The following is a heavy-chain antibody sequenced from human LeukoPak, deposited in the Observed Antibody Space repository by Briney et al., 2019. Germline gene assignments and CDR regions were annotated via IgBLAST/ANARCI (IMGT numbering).Heavy chain of an antibody. CDR1: GFTFSSYG. CDR2: IRFDGSNK. J-gene: IGHJ4*02. Sequence: GGSLRLSCAGSGFTFSSYGMHWVRQAPGKGLEWVAFIRFDGSNKYYADSVKGRFTISRDNSKNTLYLQMNSLRAEDTAVYYCARDRSDFWSGYAFDYWGQGTLVTVSS. V-gene: IGHV3-30*02. CDR3: ARDRSDFWSGYAFDY. D-gene: IGHD3-3*01.